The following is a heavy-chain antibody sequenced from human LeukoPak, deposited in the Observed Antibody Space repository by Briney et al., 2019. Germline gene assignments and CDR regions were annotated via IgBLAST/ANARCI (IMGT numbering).Heavy chain of an antibody. D-gene: IGHD6-19*01. J-gene: IGHJ1*01. Sequence: SETLSLTCSVSVDSISSSSYYWGWIRQPPGKGLDWIGSIYSTGYTYYSPSLKSRVAISIYTSKNQFSLKLSSVTAADTAVYYCARARIAVAGDFEHWGEGTLVTVSS. CDR3: ARARIAVAGDFEH. CDR1: VDSISSSSYY. V-gene: IGHV4-39*01. CDR2: IYSTGYT.